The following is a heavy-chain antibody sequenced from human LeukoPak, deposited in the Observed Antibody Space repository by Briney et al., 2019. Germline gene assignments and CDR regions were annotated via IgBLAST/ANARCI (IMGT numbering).Heavy chain of an antibody. D-gene: IGHD4/OR15-4a*01. Sequence: GGSLRLSCAASGFAFSSYTIHWVRRAPGKGLEWVAVISYDGSHKSFADSVQGRFTISRDNSRTTVYLQMNSLRPEDTAMYYCARDLTSGALIDYWGQGTLVTVST. J-gene: IGHJ4*02. CDR2: ISYDGSHK. CDR3: ARDLTSGALIDY. V-gene: IGHV3-30-3*01. CDR1: GFAFSSYT.